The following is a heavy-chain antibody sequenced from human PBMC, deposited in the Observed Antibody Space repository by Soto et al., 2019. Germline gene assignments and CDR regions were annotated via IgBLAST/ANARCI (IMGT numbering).Heavy chain of an antibody. CDR1: GYMFTSEG. D-gene: IGHD2-21*01. CDR3: ARDGCCGCAPSCCCMDV. J-gene: IGHJ6*02. Sequence: ASVKVSFLTSGYMFTSEGLSGLRQAPGQGLEWMGRIRSYNGNTDYAHKYRGRVTLNTDSSTSTGYMELRSQRSYDTAVCSCARDGCCGCAPSCCCMDVWGQGXTVTVYS. V-gene: IGHV1-18*01. CDR2: IRSYNGNT.